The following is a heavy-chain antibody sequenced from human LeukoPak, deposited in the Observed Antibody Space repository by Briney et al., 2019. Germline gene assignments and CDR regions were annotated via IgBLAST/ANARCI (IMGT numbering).Heavy chain of an antibody. CDR3: AKDHKSYYYGSGSYYNVGY. CDR2: ISGSGGST. D-gene: IGHD3-10*01. Sequence: GGSLRLSCAASGFTFSSYAMSWVRQAPGKGLEWVSAISGSGGSTYYADSVKGRFTISRDNSKNTLYLQMNSLRAEDTAVYYCAKDHKSYYYGSGSYYNVGYWGQGSLVTVSS. CDR1: GFTFSSYA. J-gene: IGHJ4*02. V-gene: IGHV3-23*01.